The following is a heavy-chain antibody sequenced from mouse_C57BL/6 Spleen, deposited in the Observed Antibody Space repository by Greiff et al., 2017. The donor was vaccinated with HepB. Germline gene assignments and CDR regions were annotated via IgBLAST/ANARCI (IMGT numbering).Heavy chain of an antibody. CDR3: ARNYYGSSPYYFDY. Sequence: VQLKESGGGLVKPGGSLKLSCAASGFTFSDYGMHWVRQAPEKGLEWVAYISSGSSTIYYADTVKGRFTISSDNAKNTLFLQMTSLRSEDTAMYYCARNYYGSSPYYFDYWGQGTTLTVSS. J-gene: IGHJ2*01. V-gene: IGHV5-17*01. CDR2: ISSGSSTI. CDR1: GFTFSDYG. D-gene: IGHD1-1*01.